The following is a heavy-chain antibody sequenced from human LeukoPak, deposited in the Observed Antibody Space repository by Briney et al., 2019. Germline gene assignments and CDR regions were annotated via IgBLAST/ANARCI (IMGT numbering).Heavy chain of an antibody. CDR1: GYTFICYV. Sequence: ASVKVSCKASGYTFICYVISWVRQAPGQGLEWMGWINPNSDGTNYAQNFQGRVTMTRDTSISTAYMELSSLRSEDTAVYYCARGPVVELIDYWGQGTLVTVSS. V-gene: IGHV1-2*02. CDR2: INPNSDGT. D-gene: IGHD1-7*01. J-gene: IGHJ4*02. CDR3: ARGPVVELIDY.